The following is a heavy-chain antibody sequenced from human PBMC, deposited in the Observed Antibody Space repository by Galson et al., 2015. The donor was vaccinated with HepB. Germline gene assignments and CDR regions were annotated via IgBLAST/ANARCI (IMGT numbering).Heavy chain of an antibody. CDR3: ARHDYNDYAFFDH. J-gene: IGHJ4*01. CDR2: IYNSERT. V-gene: IGHV4-59*08. Sequence: ETLSLTCTVSGDSITGYYWSWIRQPPERGLEWIGYIYNSERTTYNPSLKSRTSISGDTSKNHISLKLSSVTAADMAVYYCARHDYNDYAFFDHWGQGILVTVSS. CDR1: GDSITGYY. D-gene: IGHD4-17*01.